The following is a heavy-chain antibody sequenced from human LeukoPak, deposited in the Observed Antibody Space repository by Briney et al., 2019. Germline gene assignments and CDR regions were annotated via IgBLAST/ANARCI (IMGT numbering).Heavy chain of an antibody. V-gene: IGHV3-30*02. CDR2: IRYDGSNK. J-gene: IGHJ3*02. CDR1: GFTFSSYG. CDR3: ARVNSRQNDAFDI. D-gene: IGHD4-23*01. Sequence: GGSLRLSCAASGFTFSSYGMHWVRQAPGKGLEWVAVIRYDGSNKYYADSVKGRFTISRDDSKNTLYLQMNSLRAEDTAVYYCARVNSRQNDAFDIWGQGTMVTVSS.